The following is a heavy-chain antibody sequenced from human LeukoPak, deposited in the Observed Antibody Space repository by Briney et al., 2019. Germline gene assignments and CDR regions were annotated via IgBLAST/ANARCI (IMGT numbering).Heavy chain of an antibody. J-gene: IGHJ4*02. Sequence: SETLSLTCTVSGASISTHYWSWLRQPPGKELEWVAYLRDTESTKDNPSLKSRVALSADTSKNQFSLRLTSVTAADTAIYYCATLKRGSVFGYFNFWGQGLLVTVSS. CDR1: GASISTHY. D-gene: IGHD3-3*01. V-gene: IGHV4-59*11. CDR2: LRDTEST. CDR3: ATLKRGSVFGYFNF.